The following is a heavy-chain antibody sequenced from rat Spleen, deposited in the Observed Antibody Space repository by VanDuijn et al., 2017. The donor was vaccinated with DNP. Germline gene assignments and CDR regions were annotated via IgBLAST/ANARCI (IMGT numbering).Heavy chain of an antibody. V-gene: IGHV5-22*01. CDR1: GFTFRDYY. D-gene: IGHD1-4*01. J-gene: IGHJ2*01. Sequence: EVQLVESGGGSVQPGRSLKLSCAASGFTFRDYYMAWVRQAPTKGLEWVAYSSYDGGSTYNGDAVEGRFTISRDNAKSTLYLEMNSLRSEDMATDYCSRHVLPLRVWDYWGQGVMVTVSS. CDR3: SRHVLPLRVWDY. CDR2: SSYDGGST.